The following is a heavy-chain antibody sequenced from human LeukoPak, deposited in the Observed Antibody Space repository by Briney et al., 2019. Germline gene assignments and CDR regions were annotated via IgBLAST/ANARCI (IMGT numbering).Heavy chain of an antibody. D-gene: IGHD3-9*01. Sequence: ASVKVSCKASGYTFTSYYMHWVRQAPGQGLEWMGIINPSGGSTSYAQKFQGRVTMTTDTSTSTAYMELRSLRSDDTAVYYCARGENYDILTGPPDYWGQGTLVTVSS. V-gene: IGHV1-46*01. CDR2: INPSGGST. J-gene: IGHJ4*02. CDR1: GYTFTSYY. CDR3: ARGENYDILTGPPDY.